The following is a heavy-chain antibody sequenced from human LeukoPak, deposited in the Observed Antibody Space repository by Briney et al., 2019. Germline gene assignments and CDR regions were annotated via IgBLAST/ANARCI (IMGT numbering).Heavy chain of an antibody. J-gene: IGHJ4*02. V-gene: IGHV3-48*01. D-gene: IGHD3-16*01. CDR1: GFTFSSYS. Sequence: GGSLRLSCAASGFTFSSYSMNWVRQAPGKGLEWVSYISSSSSTIYYADSVKGRFTISRDNAKNSLYLQMNSLRAEDTAVYYCAGVRGTNDYWGQGTLVTVSS. CDR3: AGVRGTNDY. CDR2: ISSSSSTI.